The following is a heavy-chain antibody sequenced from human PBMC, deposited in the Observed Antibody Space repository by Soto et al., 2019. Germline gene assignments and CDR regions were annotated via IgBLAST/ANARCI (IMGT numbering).Heavy chain of an antibody. CDR2: IWYDGSNK. CDR3: ARGGGIVGAIYGMDV. Sequence: QVQLVESGGGVVQPGRSLRLSCAASGFTFSSYGMHWVRQAPGKGLEWVAVIWYDGSNKYYADSVKGRFTISRDNSKNTLYLQMNSLRAEDTAVYYCARGGGIVGAIYGMDVWGQGTTVTVSS. J-gene: IGHJ6*02. V-gene: IGHV3-33*01. D-gene: IGHD1-26*01. CDR1: GFTFSSYG.